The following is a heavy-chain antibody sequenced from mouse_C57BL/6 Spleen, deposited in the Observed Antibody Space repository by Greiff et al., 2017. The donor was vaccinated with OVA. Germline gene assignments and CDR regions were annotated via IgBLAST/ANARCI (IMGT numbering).Heavy chain of an antibody. Sequence: EVQLVESGGGLVQPKGSLKLSCAASGFSFNTYAMNWVRQAPGKGLEWVARISSKSNNYATYYADSVKDRFTISRDDSESMLYLQMNNLKTEDTAMYYCVRHDYYGSSPFAYWSQGTLVTVSA. CDR2: ISSKSNNYAT. CDR3: VRHDYYGSSPFAY. CDR1: GFSFNTYA. V-gene: IGHV10-1*01. J-gene: IGHJ3*01. D-gene: IGHD1-1*01.